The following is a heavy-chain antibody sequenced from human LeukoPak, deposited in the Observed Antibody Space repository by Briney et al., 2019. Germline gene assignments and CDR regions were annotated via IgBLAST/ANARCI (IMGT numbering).Heavy chain of an antibody. CDR2: IESKTDGGTT. V-gene: IGHV3-15*04. D-gene: IGHD1-26*01. CDR1: VVTFSNAW. J-gene: IGHJ5*02. Sequence: PRGSLRLSCAASVVTFSNAWMSSVRQGPRKRVGWGGRIESKTDGGTTDYAARVEGRFTISRDDSKNTLYLQMNSLKTEDTAVYYCVSLSGSYYSAYNCFDPWGQGTLVTVSS. CDR3: VSLSGSYYSAYNCFDP.